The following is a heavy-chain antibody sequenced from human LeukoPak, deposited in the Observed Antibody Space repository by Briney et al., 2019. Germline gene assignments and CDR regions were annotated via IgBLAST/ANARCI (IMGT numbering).Heavy chain of an antibody. CDR2: INHSGST. CDR3: ARDTLYYYYYGMDV. V-gene: IGHV4-34*01. J-gene: IGHJ6*02. Sequence: SETLSLTCAVYGGSLSGYYWSWIRQPPGKGLEWIGEINHSGSTNYNPSLKSRVTISVDTSKNQFSLKLSSVTAADTAVYYCARDTLYYYYYGMDVWGQGTTVTVSS. CDR1: GGSLSGYY. D-gene: IGHD2-15*01.